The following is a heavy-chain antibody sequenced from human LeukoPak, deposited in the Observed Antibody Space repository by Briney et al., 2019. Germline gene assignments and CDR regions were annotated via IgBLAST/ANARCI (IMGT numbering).Heavy chain of an antibody. CDR3: ARDGYSYGYKGPLRY. V-gene: IGHV3-64*01. CDR2: ISSNGGST. Sequence: GGSLRLSCAASGFTFSSYAMHWVRQAPGKGLEYVSAISSNGGSTYYANSVKGRFTISRDNSKNTLYLQMGSLRAEDMAVYYCARDGYSYGYKGPLRYWGQGTLVTVSS. J-gene: IGHJ4*02. D-gene: IGHD5-18*01. CDR1: GFTFSSYA.